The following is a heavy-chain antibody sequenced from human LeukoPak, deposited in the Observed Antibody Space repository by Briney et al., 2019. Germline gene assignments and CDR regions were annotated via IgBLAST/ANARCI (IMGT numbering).Heavy chain of an antibody. CDR3: AREGLLWFGELSGFDY. V-gene: IGHV3-33*01. CDR2: IWYDGSNK. Sequence: GRSLRLSCAASGFTFSSYGMHWVRQAPGKGLEWVAVIWYDGSNKYYADSVKGRLTISRDNSKNTLYLQMNSLRAEDTAVYYCAREGLLWFGELSGFDYWGQGTLVTVSS. CDR1: GFTFSSYG. J-gene: IGHJ4*02. D-gene: IGHD3-10*01.